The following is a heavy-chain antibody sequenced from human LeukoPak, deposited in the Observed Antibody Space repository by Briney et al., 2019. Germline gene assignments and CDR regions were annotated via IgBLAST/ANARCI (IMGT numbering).Heavy chain of an antibody. J-gene: IGHJ6*02. CDR3: ARMAPLELDYYGMDV. Sequence: ASVKVSCKASGYTFTGYYMHWVRQAPGQGLEWMGRINPNSGGTNYAQKFQGRVTMTRDTSISTAYMELSRLRSDDTAVYYCARMAPLELDYYGMDVRGQGTTVTVSS. CDR2: INPNSGGT. V-gene: IGHV1-2*06. CDR1: GYTFTGYY. D-gene: IGHD5-24*01.